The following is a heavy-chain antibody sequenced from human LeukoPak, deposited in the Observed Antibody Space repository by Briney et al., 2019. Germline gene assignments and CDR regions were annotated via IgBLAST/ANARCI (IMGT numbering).Heavy chain of an antibody. D-gene: IGHD3-16*02. CDR1: GFTFGDYY. Sequence: GGSLRLSCAASGFTFGDYYMSWIRQAPEKGLEWVSYISSSGSTVHYTDSVKGRFTISRDNAKKSLYLQMNSLRAEDTAVYYCAGYSGYDGPGWGSYRFDYWGQGTLVTVSS. CDR2: ISSSGSTV. V-gene: IGHV3-11*01. CDR3: AGYSGYDGPGWGSYRFDY. J-gene: IGHJ4*02.